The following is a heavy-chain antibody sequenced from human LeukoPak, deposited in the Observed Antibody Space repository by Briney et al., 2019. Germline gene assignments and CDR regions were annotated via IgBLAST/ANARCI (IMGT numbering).Heavy chain of an antibody. CDR3: VGYDLGY. CDR2: IQNDGNEK. J-gene: IGHJ4*02. D-gene: IGHD3/OR15-3a*01. Sequence: GGSLRLSCLVSGFTFSDFWMNWVRQAPGKGLEWVANIQNDGNEKNYVDSVKGRFTISRDNAKNSLYLQMNSLRAEDTAIYYCVGYDLGYWGQGTLVTVSS. CDR1: GFTFSDFW. V-gene: IGHV3-7*01.